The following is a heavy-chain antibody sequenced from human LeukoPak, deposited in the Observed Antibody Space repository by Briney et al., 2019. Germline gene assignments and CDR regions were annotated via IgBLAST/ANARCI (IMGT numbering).Heavy chain of an antibody. CDR1: GYTFTGYY. V-gene: IGHV1-2*06. D-gene: IGHD3-3*01. CDR2: INPNSGGT. J-gene: IGHJ4*02. CDR3: ARPIYDFWSGYYNY. Sequence: GASVKVSCKASGYTFTGYYMHWVRQAPGQGLEWMGRINPNSGGTNYAQKFQGRVTMTRDTSISTAYMELSRLRSDDTAVYYCARPIYDFWSGYYNYWGQGTLVTVSS.